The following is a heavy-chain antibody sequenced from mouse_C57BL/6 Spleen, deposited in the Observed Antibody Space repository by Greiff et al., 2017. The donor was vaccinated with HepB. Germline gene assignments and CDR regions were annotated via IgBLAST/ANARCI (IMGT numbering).Heavy chain of an antibody. CDR3: ARKDYGNAMDY. J-gene: IGHJ4*01. V-gene: IGHV1-82*01. CDR2: IYPGDGDT. Sequence: VMLVESGPELVKPGASVKISCKASGYAFSSSWMNWVKQRPGKGLEWIGRIYPGDGDTNYNGKFKGKATLTADKSSSTAYMQLSSLTSEDSAVYFCARKDYGNAMDYWGQGTSVTVSS. D-gene: IGHD1-1*01. CDR1: GYAFSSSW.